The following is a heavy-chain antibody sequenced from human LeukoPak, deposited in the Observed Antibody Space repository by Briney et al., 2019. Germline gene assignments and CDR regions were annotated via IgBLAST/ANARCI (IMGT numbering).Heavy chain of an antibody. J-gene: IGHJ4*02. Sequence: GGSLGLSCAASGFTFSSYSMNWVRQAPGKGLEWVSYISSSSSTIYYADSVKGRFTISRGNAKNSLYLQMNSLRAEDTAVYYCARDHQQLSFDYWGQGTLVTVSS. D-gene: IGHD6-13*01. CDR1: GFTFSSYS. V-gene: IGHV3-48*01. CDR2: ISSSSSTI. CDR3: ARDHQQLSFDY.